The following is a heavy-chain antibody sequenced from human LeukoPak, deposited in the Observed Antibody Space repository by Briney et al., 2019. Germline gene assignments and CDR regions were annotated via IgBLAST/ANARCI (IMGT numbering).Heavy chain of an antibody. J-gene: IGHJ4*02. V-gene: IGHV4-59*11. CDR2: IYYSGST. Sequence: SETLSLTCTVSGGSISSHYWSWIRQPPGKGLEWIGYIYYSGSTNYNPSLKSRVTISVDTSKNQFSLKLSSVTAADTAVYYCARRGSDSSGYYFYYFDYWGQGTLVTVSS. CDR1: GGSISSHY. CDR3: ARRGSDSSGYYFYYFDY. D-gene: IGHD3-22*01.